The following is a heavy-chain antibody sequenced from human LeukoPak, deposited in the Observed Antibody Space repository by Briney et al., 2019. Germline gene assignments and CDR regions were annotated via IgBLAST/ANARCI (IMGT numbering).Heavy chain of an antibody. CDR2: ISSSSSYI. CDR1: GFTFSSYS. D-gene: IGHD4-17*01. Sequence: PGGSLRLSCAASGFTFSSYSMNWVRQAPGKGLEWVSSISSSSSYIYYADSVKGRFTISRDNAKNSLYLQMNSLRDEDTAVYYCAREAVYYYYMDVWGKGTTVTVSS. CDR3: AREAVYYYYMDV. J-gene: IGHJ6*03. V-gene: IGHV3-21*01.